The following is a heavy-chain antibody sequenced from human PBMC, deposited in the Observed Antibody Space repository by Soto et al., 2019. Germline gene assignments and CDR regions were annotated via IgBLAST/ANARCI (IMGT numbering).Heavy chain of an antibody. D-gene: IGHD3-22*01. J-gene: IGHJ1*01. CDR3: AREGYYDSSGYYPEYFQH. CDR2: ISSSSSTI. V-gene: IGHV3-48*02. Sequence: EVQLVESGGGLVQPGGSLRLSCAASGFTFSSYSMNWVRQAPGKGLEWVSYISSSSSTIYYADSVKGRFTISRDNAKNLLYLQMNSLRDEDTAVYYCAREGYYDSSGYYPEYFQHWGQGTLVTVSS. CDR1: GFTFSSYS.